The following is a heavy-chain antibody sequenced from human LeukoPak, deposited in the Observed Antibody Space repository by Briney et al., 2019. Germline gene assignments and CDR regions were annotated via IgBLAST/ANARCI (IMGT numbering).Heavy chain of an antibody. D-gene: IGHD2-21*01. CDR1: GFTFSRHG. CDR3: ARAGIVGLYYYYMDV. Sequence: GGSLRLSCAASGFTFSRHGMHWVRQAPGKGLEWEALIWCDGSNKYYAYSVKGRFTISRDNSKNTLYLQMNSLRAEDTAVYYCARAGIVGLYYYYMDVWGQGTTVTVSS. CDR2: IWCDGSNK. J-gene: IGHJ6*03. V-gene: IGHV3-33*01.